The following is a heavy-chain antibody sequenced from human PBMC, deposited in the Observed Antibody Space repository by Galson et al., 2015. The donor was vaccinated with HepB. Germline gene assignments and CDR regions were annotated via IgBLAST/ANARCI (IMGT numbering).Heavy chain of an antibody. CDR1: GFTFSTYT. J-gene: IGHJ4*02. D-gene: IGHD6-19*01. V-gene: IGHV3-21*01. CDR2: ITTSSSYI. Sequence: SLRLSCAASGFTFSTYTMNWVRQAPGKGLEWVSSITTSSSYISYADSVKGRFTISRDNAKNSLYLQMNSLRAEDTAVYYCARVGSRARYSSGWVEYWGQGTLVTVSS. CDR3: ARVGSRARYSSGWVEY.